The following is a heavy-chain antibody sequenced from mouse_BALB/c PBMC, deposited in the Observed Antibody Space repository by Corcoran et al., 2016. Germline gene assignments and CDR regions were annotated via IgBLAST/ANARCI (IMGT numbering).Heavy chain of an antibody. CDR3: AREPRAMDY. J-gene: IGHJ4*01. CDR1: GYTFTNYG. V-gene: IGHV9-3-1*01. CDR2: INTYTGEP. Sequence: QIQLVQSGPELKKPGETVKISCKASGYTFTNYGMNWVKQAPGKCLKWMGWINTYTGEPTYADDFKGRFAFSFETSASTAYVQINNRKNEDTATDFCAREPRAMDYWGQGTSVTVSS.